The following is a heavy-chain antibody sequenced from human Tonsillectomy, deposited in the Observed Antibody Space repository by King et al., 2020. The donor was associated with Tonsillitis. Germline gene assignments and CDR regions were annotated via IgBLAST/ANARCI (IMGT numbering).Heavy chain of an antibody. CDR2: ISFDGSNK. Sequence: VQLVESGGGVVQPGRSLRLSCAASGFTFSSYALHWVRQAPGKGLEGGADISFDGSNKYYADSVKGRFTISRDNSKNTLYLQMNSLRAEDTAVYYCARRDGALDYYYYGLDVWGQGTTVTVSS. CDR3: ARRDGALDYYYYGLDV. V-gene: IGHV3-30-3*01. D-gene: IGHD4-17*01. J-gene: IGHJ6*02. CDR1: GFTFSSYA.